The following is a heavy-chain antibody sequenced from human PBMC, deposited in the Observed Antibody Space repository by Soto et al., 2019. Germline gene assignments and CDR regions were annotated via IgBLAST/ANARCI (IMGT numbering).Heavy chain of an antibody. CDR2: ISGSGGST. CDR3: AKSVLIVVVPAAIF. D-gene: IGHD2-2*01. V-gene: IGHV3-23*01. CDR1: GFTFSSYA. J-gene: IGHJ4*02. Sequence: HPGGSLRLSCAASGFTFSSYAMSWVRQAPGKGLEWVSAISGSGGSTYYADSVKGRFTISRDNSKNTLYLQMNSLRAEDTAVYYCAKSVLIVVVPAAIFWGQGTLVTVSS.